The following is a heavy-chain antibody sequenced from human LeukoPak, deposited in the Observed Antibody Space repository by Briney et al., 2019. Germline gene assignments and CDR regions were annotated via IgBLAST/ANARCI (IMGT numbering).Heavy chain of an antibody. CDR2: INNSGGST. V-gene: IGHV3-23*01. CDR1: GFTLNNYA. D-gene: IGHD1-26*01. J-gene: IGHJ4*02. Sequence: PGGSLRLSCAASGFTLNNYAMSWVRQAPGKGLEWVSIINNSGGSTYYADSVKGRFTISRDLSKNTLYLQMNSLRAEDTALYYCARKYSGTHPFDYWGQGTLVTVSS. CDR3: ARKYSGTHPFDY.